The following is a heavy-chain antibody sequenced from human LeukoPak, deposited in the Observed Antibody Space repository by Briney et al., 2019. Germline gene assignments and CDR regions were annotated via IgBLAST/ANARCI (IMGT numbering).Heavy chain of an antibody. V-gene: IGHV3-30*04. D-gene: IGHD1-1*01. Sequence: PGGSLRLSCAASGFTFSSYAMHWVRQAPGKGLEWVAVISYDGSNKYYADSVKGRFTISRDNSKNTLYLQMNSLRAEDTAVYYCARSSDNYNWFDPWGQGTLVTVSS. CDR3: ARSSDNYNWFDP. CDR1: GFTFSSYA. J-gene: IGHJ5*02. CDR2: ISYDGSNK.